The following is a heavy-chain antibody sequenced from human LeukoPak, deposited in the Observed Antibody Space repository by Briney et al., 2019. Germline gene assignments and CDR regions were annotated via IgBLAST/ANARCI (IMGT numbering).Heavy chain of an antibody. CDR2: IYYSGST. V-gene: IGHV4-59*12. CDR3: ARATMVRGAPPTYYYYMDV. J-gene: IGHJ6*03. D-gene: IGHD3-10*01. CDR1: GGSFNGYY. Sequence: PSATLSLTCAVYGGSFNGYYWSWIRQPPGKGLEWIGYIYYSGSTNYNPSLKSRVTISVDTSKNQFSLKLSSVTAADTAVYYCARATMVRGAPPTYYYYMDVWGKGTTVTISS.